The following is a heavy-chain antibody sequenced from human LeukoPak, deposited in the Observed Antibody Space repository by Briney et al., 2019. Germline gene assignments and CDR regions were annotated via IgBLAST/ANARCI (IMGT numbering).Heavy chain of an antibody. J-gene: IGHJ4*02. CDR3: ARILVTSSGGSYDY. D-gene: IGHD1-26*01. V-gene: IGHV2-70*11. CDR2: IDWDDDK. CDR1: GFSLSTSGMC. Sequence: SGPALVKPTQTLTLTCTFSGFSLSTSGMCVSWILQPPGKALEWLARIDWDDDKYYSTSLKTRLTISKDTSKNQVVLTMTNMDPVDTATYYCARILVTSSGGSYDYWGQGTLVTVSS.